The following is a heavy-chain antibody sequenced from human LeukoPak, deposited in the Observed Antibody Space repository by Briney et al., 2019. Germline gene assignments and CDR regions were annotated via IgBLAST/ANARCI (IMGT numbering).Heavy chain of an antibody. CDR2: IYPGDSDT. CDR1: GYRFPTSW. Sequence: GESLKISCKTSGYRFPTSWIAWVRQMPGKGLELMGIIYPGDSDTRYSPSFQGQLTISADKSSSTAYLQWSSLRASDTGMYYCTTLLRGGRFDPWGPGTTVAVSS. D-gene: IGHD2-15*01. J-gene: IGHJ6*02. CDR3: TTLLRGGRFDP. V-gene: IGHV5-51*01.